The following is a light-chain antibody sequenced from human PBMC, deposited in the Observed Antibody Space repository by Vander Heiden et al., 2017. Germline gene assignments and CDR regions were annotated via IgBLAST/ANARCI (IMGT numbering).Light chain of an antibody. V-gene: IGKV1-39*01. Sequence: DSHITQTPSPLSASVGDRVTITCRASQSINSWLDWYQQKPGKAPKLLIYDASSLESGVPSRFSGSGSGTEFTLTISSLQPEDFATYYCQQNNISPWTFGQGTKLEIK. CDR2: DAS. CDR3: QQNNISPWT. J-gene: IGKJ1*01. CDR1: QSINSW.